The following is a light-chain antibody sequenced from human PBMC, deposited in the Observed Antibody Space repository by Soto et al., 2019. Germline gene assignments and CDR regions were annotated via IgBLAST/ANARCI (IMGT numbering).Light chain of an antibody. CDR2: GNK. CDR3: QSYASSLSVSYV. Sequence: QSVLAQPPSVSGAPGQRVTISCTGSSSNIGAGYDVHWYQQRPGTAPKLLIYGNKNRPSGVPDRFSGSKSGTSASLAITGLQAEDEADYYCQSYASSLSVSYVFGTGTKAPS. J-gene: IGLJ1*01. CDR1: SSNIGAGYD. V-gene: IGLV1-40*01.